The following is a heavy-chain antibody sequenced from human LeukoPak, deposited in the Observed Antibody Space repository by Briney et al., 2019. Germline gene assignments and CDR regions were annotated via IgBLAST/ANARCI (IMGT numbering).Heavy chain of an antibody. D-gene: IGHD5-24*01. J-gene: IGHJ4*02. CDR2: ISYDGSNK. V-gene: IGHV3-30*04. CDR3: ARNFRDGYNNSFDY. Sequence: GGSLRLSCAASGFTFSSYAMHWVRQAPGKGLEWVTIISYDGSNKYYADYVEGRFTISRDNSKNTLYLQMNSLRGEDTAVYYCARNFRDGYNNSFDYWGQGTLVTVSS. CDR1: GFTFSSYA.